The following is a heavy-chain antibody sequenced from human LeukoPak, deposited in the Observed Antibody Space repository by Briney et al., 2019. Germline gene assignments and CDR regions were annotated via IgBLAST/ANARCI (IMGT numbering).Heavy chain of an antibody. CDR2: IYYSGST. CDR3: ARGVRLNLLYYYYYMDV. Sequence: SETLSLTCTVSGGSISSYYWSWIRQPPGKGLEWIGYIYYSGSTNYNPSLKSRVTVSVDTSKNQFSLKLSSVAAADTAVYYCARGVRLNLLYYYYYMDVWGKGTTVTVSS. J-gene: IGHJ6*03. V-gene: IGHV4-59*01. D-gene: IGHD1-14*01. CDR1: GGSISSYY.